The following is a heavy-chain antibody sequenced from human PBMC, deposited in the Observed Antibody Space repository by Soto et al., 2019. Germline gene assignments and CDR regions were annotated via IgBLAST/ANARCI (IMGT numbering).Heavy chain of an antibody. V-gene: IGHV3-23*01. J-gene: IGHJ4*02. Sequence: GGSLRLSCAASGFTFSSYAMSWVRQAPGKGLEWVSAISGSGGSTYYADSVKGRFTISRDNSKNTLYLQMNSLRAEDTAVYYCATKGALGYCTNGVCQRAYWGQGTLVTVSS. CDR2: ISGSGGST. D-gene: IGHD2-8*01. CDR3: ATKGALGYCTNGVCQRAY. CDR1: GFTFSSYA.